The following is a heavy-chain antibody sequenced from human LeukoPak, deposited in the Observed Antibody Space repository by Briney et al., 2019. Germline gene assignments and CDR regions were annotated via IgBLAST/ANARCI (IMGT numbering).Heavy chain of an antibody. CDR2: IRSKPNNYAT. CDR1: GFTFSGSA. J-gene: IGHJ4*02. CDR3: TRQGSASTFDS. D-gene: IGHD2/OR15-2a*01. Sequence: GGSLRLSCAASGFTFSGSAMHWVRQVSGKGLEWVGHIRSKPNNYATAYAASVKGRFTISRDDSQNTAYLQMDSLKTDDTAVYYCTRQGSASTFDSWGPGTLVIASS. V-gene: IGHV3-73*01.